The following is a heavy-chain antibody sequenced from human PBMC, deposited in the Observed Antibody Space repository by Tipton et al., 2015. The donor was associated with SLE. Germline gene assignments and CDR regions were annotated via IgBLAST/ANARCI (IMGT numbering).Heavy chain of an antibody. CDR3: ARGSNGWYGEYYFDF. J-gene: IGHJ4*02. D-gene: IGHD6-19*01. CDR2: ISSTGSTI. V-gene: IGHV3-48*02. Sequence: SLRLSCVASGFTFNSHSINWVRQAPGKGLEWVSYISSTGSTIFYADSVRGRFTISRDNAKRSLSLQMNSLRDEDTAVYYCARGSNGWYGEYYFDFWGQGTQVTVSS. CDR1: GFTFNSHS.